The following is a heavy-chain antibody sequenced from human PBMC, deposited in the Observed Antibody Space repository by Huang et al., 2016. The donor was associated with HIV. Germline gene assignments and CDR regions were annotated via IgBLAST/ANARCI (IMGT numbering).Heavy chain of an antibody. V-gene: IGHV4-39*01. Sequence: QLLLQESGPGLVKPSEALALTCAVSGGSIRSSDYHWGWIRQPPGKGLEWIGRIYYKGSTQYSPSLKSRVTIAVDTSKNLFFLNLTSMTAADTAVYYCARHREGPVAYYSGWGSHLNYMDVWGRGRTVVVSS. CDR2: IYYKGST. D-gene: IGHD3-10*01. CDR3: ARHREGPVAYYSGWGSHLNYMDV. J-gene: IGHJ6*03. CDR1: GGSIRSSDYH.